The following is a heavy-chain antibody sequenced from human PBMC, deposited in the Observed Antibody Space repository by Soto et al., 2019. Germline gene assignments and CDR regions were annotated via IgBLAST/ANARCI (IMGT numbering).Heavy chain of an antibody. CDR1: GYSFTSYW. D-gene: IGHD5-18*01. Sequence: GESLKISCKGSGYSFTSYWIGWVRQMPGKGLEWMGIIYPGDSDTRYSPSFQGQVTISADKSISTAYLQWSSLKASDTAMYYCARQQGSYGYYYYYGMDVWGQGTTVTVS. CDR2: IYPGDSDT. J-gene: IGHJ6*02. CDR3: ARQQGSYGYYYYYGMDV. V-gene: IGHV5-51*01.